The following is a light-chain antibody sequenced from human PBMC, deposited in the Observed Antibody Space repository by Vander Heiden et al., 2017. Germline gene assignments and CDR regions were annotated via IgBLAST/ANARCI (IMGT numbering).Light chain of an antibody. CDR2: AAS. CDR1: QSISTY. V-gene: IGKV1-39*01. Sequence: IQMTQSPSSLSASVGDRVTITCRASQSISTYLNWYQQKPGKAPNLLIYAASSLQSGVPSRFSGSGSGTDFTLTISSLQPEDFATYYCQQSYTTPWTFGQGTRLEIK. J-gene: IGKJ1*01. CDR3: QQSYTTPWT.